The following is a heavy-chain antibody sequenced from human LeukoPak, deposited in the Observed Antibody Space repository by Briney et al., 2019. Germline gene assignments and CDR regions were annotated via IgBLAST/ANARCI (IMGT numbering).Heavy chain of an antibody. V-gene: IGHV1-2*02. CDR3: ARDLSDYDILTGYRIHWFDP. D-gene: IGHD3-9*01. CDR2: INPNSGGT. J-gene: IGHJ5*02. CDR1: GYTFTGYY. Sequence: ASVKVSCKASGYTFTGYYMHWVRQAPGQGLGWMGWINPNSGGTNYAQKFQGRVTMTRDTSISTAYMELSSLRSDDTAVYYYARDLSDYDILTGYRIHWFDPWGQGTLVTVSS.